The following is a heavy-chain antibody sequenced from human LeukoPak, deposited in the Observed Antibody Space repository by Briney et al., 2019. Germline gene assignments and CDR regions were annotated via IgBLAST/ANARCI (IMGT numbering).Heavy chain of an antibody. V-gene: IGHV3-30*18. D-gene: IGHD4-17*01. CDR3: AKPQTTVTTLSPEGFDD. J-gene: IGHJ4*02. CDR2: ISYDGSNK. CDR1: GFTFSTYG. Sequence: GRSLRLSCAASGFTFSTYGMHWVRQGPGKGLEWLAVISYDGSNKFYADSVKGRFTISRDSSKNTLYLQMNSLRAEDTAVYYCAKPQTTVTTLSPEGFDDWGQGTLVTVSS.